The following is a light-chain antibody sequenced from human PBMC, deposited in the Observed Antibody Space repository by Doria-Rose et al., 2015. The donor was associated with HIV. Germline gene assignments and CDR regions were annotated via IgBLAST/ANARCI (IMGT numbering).Light chain of an antibody. V-gene: IGKV3-20*01. CDR1: QSFSSTY. CDR2: DGS. CDR3: HQYGTSWT. J-gene: IGKJ1*01. Sequence: TQSLGTLSLSPGERATLSCRASQSFSSTYLAWYQQKPGQAPSLLIYDGSTRATGIPDRFSASVSGTDFTLTINRLEPEDSALYYCHQYGTSWTFGQGTKVEI.